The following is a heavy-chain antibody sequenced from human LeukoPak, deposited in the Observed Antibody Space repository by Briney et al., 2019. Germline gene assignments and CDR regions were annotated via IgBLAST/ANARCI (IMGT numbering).Heavy chain of an antibody. CDR1: GYTLTELS. D-gene: IGHD6-19*01. CDR2: FDPEDGET. Sequence: ASVKVSCKVSGYTLTELSMHWVRQAPGKGLEWMGGFDPEDGETIYAQKFQGRVTMTEDTSTDTAYMELSSLRSEDTAVYYCARASPSGWGSYYYGMDVWGQGTTVTVSS. J-gene: IGHJ6*02. V-gene: IGHV1-24*01. CDR3: ARASPSGWGSYYYGMDV.